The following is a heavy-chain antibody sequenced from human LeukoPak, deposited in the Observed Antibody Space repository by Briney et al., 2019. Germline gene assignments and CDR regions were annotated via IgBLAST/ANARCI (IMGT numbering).Heavy chain of an antibody. J-gene: IGHJ5*02. D-gene: IGHD6-13*01. CDR2: IWYDGSNK. V-gene: IGHV3-33*01. Sequence: GRSLRLSCAASGFTFSSYGMHWVRQAPGKGLEWVAVIWYDGSNKNYADSVKGRFTISRDNSKNTLYLQMNSLRAEDTAVYYCARDRLAAAGTSVWFDPWGRGTLVTVSS. CDR1: GFTFSSYG. CDR3: ARDRLAAAGTSVWFDP.